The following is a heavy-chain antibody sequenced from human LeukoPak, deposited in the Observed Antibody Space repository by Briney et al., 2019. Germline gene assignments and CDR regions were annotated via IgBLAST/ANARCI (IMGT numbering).Heavy chain of an antibody. CDR3: AKVRDYCSSTSCYTSDYYYMDV. J-gene: IGHJ6*03. CDR1: GFTFSSYA. D-gene: IGHD2-2*02. Sequence: PGGSLRLSCAASGFTFSSYAMSWVRQAPGKGLEWVSAISGSGGSTYYADSVKGRFTISRDNSKNTLYLQMNSLRAEDTAVYYCAKVRDYCSSTSCYTSDYYYMDVWGKGTTVTVSS. CDR2: ISGSGGST. V-gene: IGHV3-23*01.